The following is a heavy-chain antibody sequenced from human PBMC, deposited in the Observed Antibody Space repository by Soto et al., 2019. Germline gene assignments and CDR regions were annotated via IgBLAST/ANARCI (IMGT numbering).Heavy chain of an antibody. J-gene: IGHJ4*02. CDR3: ARVTTVTTSIDY. CDR2: MYYSGRT. Sequence: SVSGMSISSFYWSWIRQSPQRGLEWIGNMYYSGRTTYNLSLKSRVTIELDRSKNQFSLKLSSVTAADTAVYYCARVTTVTTSIDYWGQGTLVTVSS. CDR1: SVSGMSISSFY. V-gene: IGHV4-59*12. D-gene: IGHD4-4*01.